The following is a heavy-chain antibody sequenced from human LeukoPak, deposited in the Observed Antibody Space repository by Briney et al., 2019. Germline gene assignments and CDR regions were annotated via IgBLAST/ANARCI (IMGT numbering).Heavy chain of an antibody. CDR2: ISGSGGST. V-gene: IGHV3-64*01. J-gene: IGHJ6*04. CDR3: AELGITMIGGV. CDR1: GFTFSSYA. Sequence: GGSLRLSCAASGFTFSSYAMHWVRQAPGKGLEYVSGISGSGGSTYYANSVKGRFTISRDNAKNSLYLQMNSLRAEDTAVYYCAELGITMIGGVWGKGTTVTISS. D-gene: IGHD3-10*02.